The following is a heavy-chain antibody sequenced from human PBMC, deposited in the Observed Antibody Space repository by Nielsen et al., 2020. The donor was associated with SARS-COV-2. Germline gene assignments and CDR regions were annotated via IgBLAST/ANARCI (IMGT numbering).Heavy chain of an antibody. CDR2: ISYDGSNK. CDR1: GFTFSSYG. Sequence: GESLKISCAASGFTFSSYGMHWVRQAPGKGLEWVAVISYDGSNKYYADSVKGRFTISRDNSKNTLYLQMNSLRAEDTAVYYCAKVGGTMTPGYWGQGTLVTVSS. J-gene: IGHJ4*02. V-gene: IGHV3-30*18. CDR3: AKVGGTMTPGY. D-gene: IGHD3-22*01.